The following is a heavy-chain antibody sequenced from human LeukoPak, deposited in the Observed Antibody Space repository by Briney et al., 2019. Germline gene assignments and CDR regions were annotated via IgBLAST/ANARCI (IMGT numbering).Heavy chain of an antibody. J-gene: IGHJ4*02. Sequence: PGGSMRLSCAASGFTFDDYGMSWVRQAPGKGLEWVSGINWNGGSTGYADSVKGRFTISRDNAKHSLYLQMTRLRAADTALYYCARVDCSGFYYYFDHWGQGTLVTVSS. CDR3: ARVDCSGFYYYFDH. CDR1: GFTFDDYG. D-gene: IGHD3-22*01. V-gene: IGHV3-20*04. CDR2: INWNGGST.